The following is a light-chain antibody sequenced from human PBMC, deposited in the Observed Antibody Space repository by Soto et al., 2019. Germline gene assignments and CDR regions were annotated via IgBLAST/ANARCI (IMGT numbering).Light chain of an antibody. CDR2: GAS. Sequence: EIVLTQSPGTLSLSQGERATLSCRSSQSVISSYLAWYQQKPGQAPRLLIYGASTRATGIPARFSGSGSGTDFTLTISGVQPEDFAVYYCHQRQSWPRTFGRGTKVDIK. V-gene: IGKV3D-20*02. CDR3: HQRQSWPRT. J-gene: IGKJ1*01. CDR1: QSVISSY.